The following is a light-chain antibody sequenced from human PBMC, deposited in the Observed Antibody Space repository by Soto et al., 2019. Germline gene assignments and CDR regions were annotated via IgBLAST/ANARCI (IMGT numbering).Light chain of an antibody. CDR2: GAS. CDR3: KPYGTLPLS. Sequence: EILLTQSPGTLSLSPGDRATLSCRASQSLGNTFLAWYQQKSGQSPRLLIYGASDRATDIPDRFSGSGSGADFTLTISRLEPEDFAVYFCKPYGTLPLSFCGGIKV. CDR1: QSLGNTF. J-gene: IGKJ4*01. V-gene: IGKV3-20*01.